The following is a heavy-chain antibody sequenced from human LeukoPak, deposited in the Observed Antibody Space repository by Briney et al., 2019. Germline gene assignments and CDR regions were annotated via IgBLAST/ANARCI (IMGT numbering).Heavy chain of an antibody. J-gene: IGHJ3*02. CDR3: ARALLSPKDYDILTDGYAFDI. CDR1: GGSINGGNYY. V-gene: IGHV4-61*02. D-gene: IGHD3-9*01. CDR2: ISPSGIT. Sequence: SQTLSLTCTVSGGSINGGNYYWTWLRQPAGKGLEWFGRISPSGITNHNPAITSRVTISVDTSKNQLSLKLTFVTAADTAMYYCARALLSPKDYDILTDGYAFDIWGQGTMVTVSS.